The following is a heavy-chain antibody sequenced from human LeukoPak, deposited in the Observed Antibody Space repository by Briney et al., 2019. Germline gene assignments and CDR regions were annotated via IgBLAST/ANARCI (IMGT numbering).Heavy chain of an antibody. D-gene: IGHD5-12*01. CDR3: ARGSIVATIVYYGMDV. J-gene: IGHJ6*02. CDR2: IYYSGST. V-gene: IGHV4-59*01. Sequence: SETLSLTCTVSGGSISSYYWSWIRQPPGKGLEWIGYIYYSGSTNYNPSPKSRVTISVDTSKNQFSLKLSSVTAADTAVYYCARGSIVATIVYYGMDVWGQGTTVTVSS. CDR1: GGSISSYY.